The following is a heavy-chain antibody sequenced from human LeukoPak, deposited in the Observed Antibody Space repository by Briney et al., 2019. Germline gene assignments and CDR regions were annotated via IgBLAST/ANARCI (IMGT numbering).Heavy chain of an antibody. CDR1: GFIFSGYA. CDR2: ISYDGTNK. D-gene: IGHD5-24*01. CDR3: AGHRGASLYRCAYLDY. J-gene: IGHJ4*02. V-gene: IGHV3-30-3*01. Sequence: PGRSLRLSWAAFGFIFSGYAIHWVRQAPGKGLEWVAVISYDGTNKYYADSVKGRFTVSRDISKNTLYLQMNSLTAEDTAVYYCAGHRGASLYRCAYLDYWGQGTLVPVSS.